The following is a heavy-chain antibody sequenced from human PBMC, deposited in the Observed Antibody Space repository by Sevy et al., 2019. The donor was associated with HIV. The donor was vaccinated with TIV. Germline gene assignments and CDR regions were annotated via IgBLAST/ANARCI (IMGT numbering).Heavy chain of an antibody. CDR2: ISSSGNTI. J-gene: IGHJ5*02. CDR1: GFTFSHYY. Sequence: LTCAASGFTFSHYYMSWIRQAPGKGLEWVSYISSSGNTIYYTDSVKGRFTISRDNAKNSLYLKMDSLGAEDTAVYYCARNPTYYEFWSGYYTGWFDPWGQGTLVTVSS. CDR3: ARNPTYYEFWSGYYTGWFDP. D-gene: IGHD3-3*01. V-gene: IGHV3-11*01.